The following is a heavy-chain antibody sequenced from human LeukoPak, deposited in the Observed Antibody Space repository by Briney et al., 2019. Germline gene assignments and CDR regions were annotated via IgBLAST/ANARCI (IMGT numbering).Heavy chain of an antibody. CDR1: GFTFKKHA. Sequence: GSPRLPLAGSGFTFKKHAIRWGRQAPGKGAEWVSLISGSGDSTYYADSVKGRFTISRDNSKNTLYLQMNSLGAEDTAVYYCAKGASVSCYSALDYWCQGTLVTVSS. D-gene: IGHD2-15*01. CDR2: ISGSGDST. J-gene: IGHJ4*02. CDR3: AKGASVSCYSALDY. V-gene: IGHV3-23*01.